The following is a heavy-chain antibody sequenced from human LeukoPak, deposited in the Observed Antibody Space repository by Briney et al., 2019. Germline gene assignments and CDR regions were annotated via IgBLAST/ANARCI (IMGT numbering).Heavy chain of an antibody. CDR2: INHSGST. J-gene: IGHJ6*02. CDR3: ARARYCSSTSCPHAPYYYYYYGVDV. V-gene: IGHV4-39*07. CDR1: GGSISSGGYY. Sequence: SETLSLTCTVSGGSISSGGYYWSWIRQPPGKGLEWIGEINHSGSTNYNPSLKSRVTISVDTSKNQFSLKLSSVTAADTAVYYCARARYCSSTSCPHAPYYYYYYGVDVWGQGTTVTVSS. D-gene: IGHD2-2*01.